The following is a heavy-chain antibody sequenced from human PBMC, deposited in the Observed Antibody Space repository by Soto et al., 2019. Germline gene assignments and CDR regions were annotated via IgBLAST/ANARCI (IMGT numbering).Heavy chain of an antibody. CDR3: ARERRYNWNYFNPHWFDP. CDR2: IIPIFGTA. D-gene: IGHD1-7*01. CDR1: GGTFSSYA. Sequence: GASVKVSCKASGGTFSSYAISWVRQAPGQGLEWMGGIIPIFGTANYAQKFQGRVTITADESTSTAYMELSSLRSEDTAVYYCARERRYNWNYFNPHWFDPWGQGTLVTVSS. J-gene: IGHJ5*02. V-gene: IGHV1-69*13.